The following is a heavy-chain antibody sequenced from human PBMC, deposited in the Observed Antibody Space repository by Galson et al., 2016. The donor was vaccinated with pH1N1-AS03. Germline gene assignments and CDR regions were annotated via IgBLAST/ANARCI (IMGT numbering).Heavy chain of an antibody. V-gene: IGHV3-21*01. Sequence: SLRLSCAASGFTFSSYSMNWVRQAPGKGLEWVSSISSSGNYKYYADSVKGRFTVSKDSAMNSLYLQMNSLRAEDTALYYCARSRSPDYYDSSTYRPDAFDIWGQGTMVTASS. CDR1: GFTFSSYS. CDR3: ARSRSPDYYDSSTYRPDAFDI. D-gene: IGHD3-22*01. J-gene: IGHJ3*02. CDR2: ISSSGNYK.